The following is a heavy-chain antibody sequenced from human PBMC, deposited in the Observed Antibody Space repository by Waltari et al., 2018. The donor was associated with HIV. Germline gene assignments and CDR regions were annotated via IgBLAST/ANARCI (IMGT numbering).Heavy chain of an antibody. V-gene: IGHV1-2*02. D-gene: IGHD6-19*01. CDR2: INDNSGGT. CDR1: GDTFTAYH. Sequence: QVQLLQSSAEMKKTGASVRLSCKASGDTFTAYHIPWVRQAPGQGLEWMAWINDNSGGTHILQKFRGRVTVTRDTAATTVYLDLSGLTFADTATYFCVRVIRGSPLDYWGPGTPVIVSS. J-gene: IGHJ4*02. CDR3: VRVIRGSPLDY.